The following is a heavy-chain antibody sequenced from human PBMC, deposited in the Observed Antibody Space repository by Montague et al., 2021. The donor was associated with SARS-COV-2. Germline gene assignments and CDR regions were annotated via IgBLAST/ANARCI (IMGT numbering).Heavy chain of an antibody. Sequence: SETLSLTCAVYGGSFSGYYWSWIRQPPGKGLGWIGEINHSGSTNYNPSLKSRVTISVDTSKNQFSLKLSSVTAADTAVYYCARGGGCSGGSCYSEWDPYYYYGMDVWGQGTTVTVSS. D-gene: IGHD2-15*01. J-gene: IGHJ6*02. V-gene: IGHV4-34*01. CDR1: GGSFSGYY. CDR2: INHSGST. CDR3: ARGGGCSGGSCYSEWDPYYYYGMDV.